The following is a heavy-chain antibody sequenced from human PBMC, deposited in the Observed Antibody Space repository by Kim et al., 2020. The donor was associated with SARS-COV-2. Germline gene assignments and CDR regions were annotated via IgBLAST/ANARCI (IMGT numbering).Heavy chain of an antibody. CDR1: GGTFSSYA. J-gene: IGHJ5*02. Sequence: SVKVSCKASGGTFSSYAISWVRQAPGQGLEWMGGIIPIFGTANYAQKFQGRVTITADESTSTAYMELSSLRSEDTAVYYCARQRKGGYSYGYLFRRWFDPWGQGTLVTVSS. D-gene: IGHD5-18*01. V-gene: IGHV1-69*13. CDR3: ARQRKGGYSYGYLFRRWFDP. CDR2: IIPIFGTA.